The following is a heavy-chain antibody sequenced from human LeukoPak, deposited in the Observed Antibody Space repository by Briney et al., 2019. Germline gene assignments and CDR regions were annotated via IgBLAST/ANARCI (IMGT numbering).Heavy chain of an antibody. Sequence: KASETLSLTCAVYGGSFSGYYWSWIRQPPGKGLEWIGEINHSGSTNYNPSLKSRVTILVDTSKNQFSLKLSSVTAADTAVYYCASRTFEVEWLWGQGTLVTVSS. D-gene: IGHD3-3*01. V-gene: IGHV4-34*01. CDR3: ASRTFEVEWL. J-gene: IGHJ4*02. CDR2: INHSGST. CDR1: GGSFSGYY.